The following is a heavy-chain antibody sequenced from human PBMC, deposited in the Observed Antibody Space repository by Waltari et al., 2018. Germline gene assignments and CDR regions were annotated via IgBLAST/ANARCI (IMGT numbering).Heavy chain of an antibody. V-gene: IGHV3-30-3*01. J-gene: IGHJ4*02. CDR1: GFTFSSYA. CDR2: ISYDGSNK. CDR3: ARDRPYSSSWEHFDY. Sequence: QVQLVESGGGVVQPGRSLRLSCAASGFTFSSYAMHWVRQAPGKGLEWVAVISYDGSNKYYADSVKGRFTSSRDNSKNTLYLQMNSLRAEDTAVYYCARDRPYSSSWEHFDYWGQGTLVTVSS. D-gene: IGHD6-13*01.